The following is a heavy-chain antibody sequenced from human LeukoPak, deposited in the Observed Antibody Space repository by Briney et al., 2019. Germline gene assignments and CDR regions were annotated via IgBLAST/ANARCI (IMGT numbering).Heavy chain of an antibody. J-gene: IGHJ3*02. V-gene: IGHV5-51*01. CDR1: GYSFTSYW. CDR2: IYPGDSDT. Sequence: GESLKISCKGSGYSFTSYWIGWVRQMPGKGLEWMGIIYPGDSDTRYSPSFQGQVTISADKSISTAYLQWSSLKASDTAMYYCARQSVTLDYYDSSGYYSDAFDIWGQGTMVTVSS. CDR3: ARQSVTLDYYDSSGYYSDAFDI. D-gene: IGHD3-22*01.